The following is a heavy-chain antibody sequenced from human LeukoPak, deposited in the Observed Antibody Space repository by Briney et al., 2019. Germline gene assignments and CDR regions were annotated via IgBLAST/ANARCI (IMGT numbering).Heavy chain of an antibody. Sequence: GGSLRLSCTASGFTFDDYAMHWVRQAPGKGLEWVSGISWNSGSIGYADSVRGRFTISRDNAKNSVYLQMNSLRAEDTALYYCTKDRGYTSGDLYDWGQGTLVTVSS. CDR2: ISWNSGSI. D-gene: IGHD3-10*01. CDR1: GFTFDDYA. V-gene: IGHV3-9*01. CDR3: TKDRGYTSGDLYD. J-gene: IGHJ4*02.